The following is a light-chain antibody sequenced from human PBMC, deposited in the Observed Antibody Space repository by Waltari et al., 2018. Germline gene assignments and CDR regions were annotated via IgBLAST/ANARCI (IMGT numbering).Light chain of an antibody. Sequence: EIVLTQSPGTLSLSPGDRATLSCRASQSVSSSYLAWYQQKPGQAPRLLIYGASSRATGIPDRFSGSGSGTDFTLTISRLEPEDFAVYYCQQYGSPLITFGPGTKVDIK. J-gene: IGKJ3*01. CDR2: GAS. CDR1: QSVSSSY. CDR3: QQYGSPLIT. V-gene: IGKV3-20*01.